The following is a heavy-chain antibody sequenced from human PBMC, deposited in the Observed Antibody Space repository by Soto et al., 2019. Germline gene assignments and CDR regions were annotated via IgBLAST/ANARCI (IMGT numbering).Heavy chain of an antibody. CDR3: AGSVPVVTWPGFDY. CDR2: IYYSGST. D-gene: IGHD2-21*02. J-gene: IGHJ4*02. CDR1: GGSISSGGYY. Sequence: QVQLQESGPGLVKPSQTLSLTCTVSGGSISSGGYYWSWIRQHPGKGLDWIGYIYYSGSTYYNPSLKCGVTIAVDTSMNHFSLKLSSVTAADTAVYYCAGSVPVVTWPGFDYWGQGTLVTVSS. V-gene: IGHV4-31*03.